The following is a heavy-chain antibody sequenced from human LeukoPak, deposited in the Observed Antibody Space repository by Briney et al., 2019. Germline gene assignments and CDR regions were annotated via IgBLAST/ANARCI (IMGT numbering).Heavy chain of an antibody. J-gene: IGHJ6*03. Sequence: GGSLRLSCATSGFTFDTYNLNWVRQAPGKGLEWVATIRNYSSYIHYADSVKGRFTISRDDAKKSVYLQMNSLRAEDTAVYYCARFSEVYYYVDVWGTGTTVTVSS. CDR3: ARFSEVYYYVDV. CDR1: GFTFDTYN. D-gene: IGHD2/OR15-2a*01. V-gene: IGHV3-21*01. CDR2: IRNYSSYI.